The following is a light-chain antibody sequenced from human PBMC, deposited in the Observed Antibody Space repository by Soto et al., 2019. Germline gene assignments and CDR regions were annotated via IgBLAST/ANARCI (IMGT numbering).Light chain of an antibody. CDR2: AAS. J-gene: IGKJ2*01. V-gene: IGKV1-39*01. Sequence: DIQMPQSPSSLSAFVVGTVTITCRAGQTFNNYLNWYQHKPGKVPKLLIYAASALQSGVPSRFVGTSSGTDFTLTIINLQPEDSGIYYCQQSYSSLQTFGQGTKVDIK. CDR1: QTFNNY. CDR3: QQSYSSLQT.